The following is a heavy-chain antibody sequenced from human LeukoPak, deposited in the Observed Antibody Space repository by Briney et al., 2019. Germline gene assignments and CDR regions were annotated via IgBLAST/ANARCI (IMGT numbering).Heavy chain of an antibody. V-gene: IGHV1-69*13. Sequence: GASAKVSCKASGGTFSSTYAISWVRQAPGQGLEWMGGIIPIFGTTNYAQKFQGRVTITAVESTSTASLELSSLRSEDTAVYYCATATGGNWGFDFWGHGTLVTVSS. CDR2: IIPIFGTT. D-gene: IGHD7-27*01. CDR3: ATATGGNWGFDF. CDR1: GGTFSSTYA. J-gene: IGHJ4*01.